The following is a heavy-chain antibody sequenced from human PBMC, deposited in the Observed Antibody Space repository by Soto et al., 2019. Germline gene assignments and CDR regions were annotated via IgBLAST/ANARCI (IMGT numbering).Heavy chain of an antibody. J-gene: IGHJ4*02. CDR2: ISPYKGNT. Sequence: QVQLVQSGAEVKKPGASVKVSCKASGYTFTNYGISWVRQAPGQGLEWMGWISPYKGNTYYAQRLQGRVTMTTDTSTSTAYMELRSLRSDDTAVYYCARDLDGSGNYYTDYWGQGTLVTVSS. D-gene: IGHD3-10*01. CDR1: GYTFTNYG. CDR3: ARDLDGSGNYYTDY. V-gene: IGHV1-18*01.